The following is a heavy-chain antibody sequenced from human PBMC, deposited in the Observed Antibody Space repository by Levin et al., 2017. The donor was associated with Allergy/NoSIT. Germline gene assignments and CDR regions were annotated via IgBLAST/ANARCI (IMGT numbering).Heavy chain of an antibody. Sequence: SQTLSLTCAVYGGSFGDSHWNWIRQPPGEGLEWIGEITDSGSTNYNPSLRSRVTISVDTSKKQFSLKVTSVTAADTAMYYCARGRLFCSGGSCYWSYYFDYWGQGTLVTVSS. J-gene: IGHJ4*02. V-gene: IGHV4-34*01. CDR2: ITDSGST. D-gene: IGHD2-15*01. CDR3: ARGRLFCSGGSCYWSYYFDY. CDR1: GGSFGDSH.